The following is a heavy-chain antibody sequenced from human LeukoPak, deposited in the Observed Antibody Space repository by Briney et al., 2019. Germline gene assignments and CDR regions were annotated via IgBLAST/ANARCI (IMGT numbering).Heavy chain of an antibody. V-gene: IGHV3-23*01. J-gene: IGHJ3*02. Sequence: GGSLRLSCAASVFTFTSNATSWVRPAPGKGLEWVSAKSGSGSSTYYADSVKGRFTITRDNSKNTLYLQMNSLRAEDTAVYYCAKDLTIFTGRGLAIDIWGQGTMVTVSS. CDR2: KSGSGSST. CDR1: VFTFTSNA. D-gene: IGHD3-3*01. CDR3: AKDLTIFTGRGLAIDI.